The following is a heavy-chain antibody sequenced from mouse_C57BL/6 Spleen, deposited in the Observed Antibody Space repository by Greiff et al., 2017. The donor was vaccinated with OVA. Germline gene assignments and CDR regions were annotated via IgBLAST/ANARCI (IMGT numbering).Heavy chain of an antibody. CDR2: ISDGGSYT. V-gene: IGHV5-4*03. CDR3: ARVYYGSSYEAMDY. J-gene: IGHJ4*01. Sequence: EVKLVESGGGLVKPGGSLKLSCAASGFTFSSYAMSWVRQTPEKRLEWVATISDGGSYTYYPDNVKGRFTISRDNAKNNLYLQMSHLKSEDTAMYYCARVYYGSSYEAMDYWGQGTSVTVSS. D-gene: IGHD1-1*01. CDR1: GFTFSSYA.